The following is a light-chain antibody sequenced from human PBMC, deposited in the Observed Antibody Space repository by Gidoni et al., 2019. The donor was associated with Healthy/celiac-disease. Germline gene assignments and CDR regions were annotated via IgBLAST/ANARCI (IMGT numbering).Light chain of an antibody. Sequence: LRMTQSPSSFAASTGDRVTLTCRASQGISSYLAWYQQKPGKAPKLLIYAASSLQGGVPSRFSGSGAGTDFTLTISCRQSEDFATYYCQKYYSYPWTFGQXTKVEIK. CDR3: QKYYSYPWT. CDR2: AAS. J-gene: IGKJ1*01. CDR1: QGISSY. V-gene: IGKV1-8*01.